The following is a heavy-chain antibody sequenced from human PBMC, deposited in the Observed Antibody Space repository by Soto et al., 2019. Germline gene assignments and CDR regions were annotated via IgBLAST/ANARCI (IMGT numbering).Heavy chain of an antibody. V-gene: IGHV3-15*01. D-gene: IGHD3-22*01. Sequence: GESLKISCAASGFTFSNAWMSWVRQAPGKGLEWVGRIKSKTDGGTTDYAAPVKGRFTISRDDSKNTLYLQMNSLKTEDTAVYYCTTETRFDYYDSSGYFNYWGQGTLVTVSS. CDR3: TTETRFDYYDSSGYFNY. CDR2: IKSKTDGGTT. CDR1: GFTFSNAW. J-gene: IGHJ4*02.